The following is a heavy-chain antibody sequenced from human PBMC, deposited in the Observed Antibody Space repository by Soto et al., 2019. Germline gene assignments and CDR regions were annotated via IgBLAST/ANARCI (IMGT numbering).Heavy chain of an antibody. CDR2: ISSSSDYI. J-gene: IGHJ4*02. D-gene: IGHD3-16*01. CDR1: GFTFSSYS. V-gene: IGHV3-21*01. CDR3: ARDPVGGVMSPDPGY. Sequence: PGGSLRLSCAASGFTFSSYSMNWVRQAPGKGLEWVSFISSSSDYIYYADSLKGRFTISRDNAKNSLYLQMNSLRAEDTAVYYCARDPVGGVMSPDPGYWGQGTLVTVSS.